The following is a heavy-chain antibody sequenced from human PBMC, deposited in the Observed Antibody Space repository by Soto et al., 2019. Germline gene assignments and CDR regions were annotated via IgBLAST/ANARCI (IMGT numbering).Heavy chain of an antibody. J-gene: IGHJ6*02. Sequence: GASVKVSCKASGYTFTRYGISWVRQAPGQGLEWMGWISGYNGDTNYAQKFQDRVSMTIDTPTGTAYMELRSLTSDDTAIYYCAKNGQPPYYYYGLDVWG. CDR1: GYTFTRYG. V-gene: IGHV1-18*01. CDR2: ISGYNGDT. D-gene: IGHD2-8*01. CDR3: AKNGQPPYYYYGLDV.